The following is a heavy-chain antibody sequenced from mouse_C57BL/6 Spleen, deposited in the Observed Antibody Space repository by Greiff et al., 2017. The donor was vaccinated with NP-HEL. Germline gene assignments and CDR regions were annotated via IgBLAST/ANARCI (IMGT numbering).Heavy chain of an antibody. J-gene: IGHJ1*03. CDR1: GYTFTDYN. CDR3: ARDTTVVARYFDV. Sequence: EVQGVESGPELVKPGASVKMSCKASGYTFTDYNMHWVKQSHGKSLEWIGYINPNNGGTSYNQKFKGKATLTVNKSSSTAYMELRSLTSEDSAVYYCARDTTVVARYFDVWGTGTTVTVSS. D-gene: IGHD1-1*01. CDR2: INPNNGGT. V-gene: IGHV1-22*01.